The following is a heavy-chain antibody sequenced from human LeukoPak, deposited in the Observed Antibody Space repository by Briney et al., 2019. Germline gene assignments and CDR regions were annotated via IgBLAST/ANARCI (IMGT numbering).Heavy chain of an antibody. CDR1: GGSISSVY. V-gene: IGHV4-4*07. J-gene: IGHJ4*02. CDR2: IYNNENT. D-gene: IGHD6-19*01. Sequence: SETLSLTCSVSGGSISSVYWSWIRQPAGKGLEWIGRIYNNENTNYNPSLESRVTMSVDTSKNQFSLKLSSVTAADTAVYYCARGAYTSGWFAFDYWGQGTVLTVSS. CDR3: ARGAYTSGWFAFDY.